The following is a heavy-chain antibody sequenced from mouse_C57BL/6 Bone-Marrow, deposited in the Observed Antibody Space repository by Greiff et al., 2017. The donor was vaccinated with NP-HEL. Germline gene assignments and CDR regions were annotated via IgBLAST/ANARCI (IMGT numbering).Heavy chain of an antibody. CDR1: GYTFTSYW. J-gene: IGHJ4*01. V-gene: IGHV1-7*01. Sequence: QVQLQQSGAELAKPGASVKLSCKASGYTFTSYWMHWVKQRPGQGLEWIGYINPSSGYTKYNQKFKDKATLTADKSSSTAYMQLSSLSYEDSAVYYCAIDLSGWFPLAMDYWCQGTSVTVSS. CDR2: INPSSGYT. D-gene: IGHD2-3*01. CDR3: AIDLSGWFPLAMDY.